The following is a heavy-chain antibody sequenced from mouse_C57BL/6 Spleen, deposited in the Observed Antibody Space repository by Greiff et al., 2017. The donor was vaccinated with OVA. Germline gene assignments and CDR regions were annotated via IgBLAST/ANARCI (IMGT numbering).Heavy chain of an antibody. Sequence: QVQLQQPGAELVMPGASVKLSCKASGYTFTSYWMHWVKQRPGQGLEWIGEIDPSDSYTNYNQKFKGKSTLTVDKSSSTAYMQLSSLTSEDSAVYCCARVGRGSSPFDYWGQGTTLTVSS. CDR2: IDPSDSYT. D-gene: IGHD1-1*01. CDR1: GYTFTSYW. V-gene: IGHV1-69*01. J-gene: IGHJ2*01. CDR3: ARVGRGSSPFDY.